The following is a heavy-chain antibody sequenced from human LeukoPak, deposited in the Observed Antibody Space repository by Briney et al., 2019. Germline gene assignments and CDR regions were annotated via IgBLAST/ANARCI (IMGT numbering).Heavy chain of an antibody. D-gene: IGHD3-16*02. CDR1: GYTFTGYY. J-gene: IGHJ4*02. CDR3: ARAYQRLGELSLPDY. V-gene: IGHV7-4-1*02. CDR2: INPSTGNP. Sequence: ASVKVSCKASGYTFTGYYMHWVRQDPGQGLEWMGWINPSTGNPTYAQGFTGRFVFSLDTSVSTTYLQISSLKAEDTAVYYCARAYQRLGELSLPDYWGQGTLVTVSS.